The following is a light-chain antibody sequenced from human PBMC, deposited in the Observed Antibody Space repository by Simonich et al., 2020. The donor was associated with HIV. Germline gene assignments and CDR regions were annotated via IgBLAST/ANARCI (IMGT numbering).Light chain of an antibody. CDR2: GAS. V-gene: IGKV3-15*01. CDR3: QQYNEWPQT. Sequence: IVMTQSPATLSVSPGERATLSCRASESISSNLAWYQQKPGQGPRLLIYGASTRATGIPARFSGSGSGTEFTLTISSMQSGDFALYYCQQYNEWPQTFGGGTKVEIK. CDR1: ESISSN. J-gene: IGKJ4*01.